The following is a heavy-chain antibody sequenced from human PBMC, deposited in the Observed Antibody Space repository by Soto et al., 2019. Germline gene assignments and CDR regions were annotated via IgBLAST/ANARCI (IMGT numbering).Heavy chain of an antibody. V-gene: IGHV3-48*02. CDR1: GFSFSSYS. Sequence: ESGGGLVQPGGSLRLSCAASGFSFSSYSMNWVRQAPGKGLEWVSYISRSSSNIYYADSVKGRFTISRDNAKNSLYLQMNSLRDEDTAVYYCAREGHSGSYPLADYWGQGTLFTVSS. D-gene: IGHD1-26*01. J-gene: IGHJ4*02. CDR2: ISRSSSNI. CDR3: AREGHSGSYPLADY.